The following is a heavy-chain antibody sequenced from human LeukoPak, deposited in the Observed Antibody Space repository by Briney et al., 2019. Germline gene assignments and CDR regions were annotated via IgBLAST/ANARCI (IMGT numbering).Heavy chain of an antibody. Sequence: ASVKVSCKASGGTFSSYAISWVRQAPGQGLEWMGGIIPIFGTANYAQKFQGRVTITADKSTSTAYMELSSLRSEDTAVYYCARDLSAYGGGTDDAFDIWGQGTMVTVSS. CDR3: ARDLSAYGGGTDDAFDI. D-gene: IGHD3-10*01. V-gene: IGHV1-69*06. CDR1: GGTFSSYA. J-gene: IGHJ3*02. CDR2: IIPIFGTA.